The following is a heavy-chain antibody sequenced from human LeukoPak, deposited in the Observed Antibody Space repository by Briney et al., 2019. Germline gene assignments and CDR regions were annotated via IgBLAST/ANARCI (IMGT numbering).Heavy chain of an antibody. CDR2: TRYDGSNK. CDR1: GFTFSSYG. J-gene: IGHJ3*02. CDR3: AKDDCSSTSCWSAAFDI. D-gene: IGHD2-2*01. V-gene: IGHV3-30*02. Sequence: GGSLRLSCAASGFTFSSYGMHWVRQAPGKGLEWVAFTRYDGSNKYYADSVKGRFTISRDNSKNTLYLQMNSLRAEDTAVYYCAKDDCSSTSCWSAAFDIWGQGTMVTVSS.